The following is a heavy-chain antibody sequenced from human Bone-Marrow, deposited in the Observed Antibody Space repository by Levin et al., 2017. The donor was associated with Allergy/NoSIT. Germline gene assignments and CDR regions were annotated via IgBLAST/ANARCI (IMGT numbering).Heavy chain of an antibody. D-gene: IGHD3-10*01. Sequence: PGGSLRLSCAASGFTFSDYYMSWIRQAPGKGLEWVSYISSSSSYTNYADSVKGRFTISRDNAKNSLYLQMNSLRAEDTAVYYCARDPTGAEGYGSGLTFDYWGQGTLVTVSS. CDR3: ARDPTGAEGYGSGLTFDY. J-gene: IGHJ4*02. V-gene: IGHV3-11*05. CDR1: GFTFSDYY. CDR2: ISSSSSYT.